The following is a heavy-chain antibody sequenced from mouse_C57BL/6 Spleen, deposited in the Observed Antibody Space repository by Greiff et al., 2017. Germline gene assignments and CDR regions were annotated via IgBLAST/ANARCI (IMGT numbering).Heavy chain of an antibody. CDR1: GYTFTSYW. CDR2: IYPGSGST. CDR3: ARRGEYYGSSPAMDY. Sequence: QVQLKQPGAELVKPGASVKMSCKASGYTFTSYWITWVKQRPGQGLEWIGDIYPGSGSTNYNEKFKSKATLTVDTSSSTAYMQLSSLTSEDSAVYYCARRGEYYGSSPAMDYWGQGTSVTVSS. D-gene: IGHD1-1*01. J-gene: IGHJ4*01. V-gene: IGHV1-55*01.